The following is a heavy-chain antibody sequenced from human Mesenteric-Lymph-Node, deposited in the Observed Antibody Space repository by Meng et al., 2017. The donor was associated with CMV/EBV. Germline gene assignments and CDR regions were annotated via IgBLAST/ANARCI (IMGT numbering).Heavy chain of an antibody. CDR2: INHSGST. Sequence: LTCTVSGGSISSGGYYWSWIRQHPGKGLEWIGEINHSGSTNYNPSLKSRVTISVDTSKNQFSLKLSSVTAADTAVYYCASLLNGFDPWGQGTLVTVSS. CDR1: GGSISSGGYY. CDR3: ASLLNGFDP. V-gene: IGHV4-31*03. J-gene: IGHJ5*02.